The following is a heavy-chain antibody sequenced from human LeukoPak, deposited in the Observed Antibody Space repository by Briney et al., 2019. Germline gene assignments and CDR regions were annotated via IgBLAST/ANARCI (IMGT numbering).Heavy chain of an antibody. D-gene: IGHD2/OR15-2a*01. Sequence: SETLSLTCAVYGGSFSGYYWSWIRQPPGKGLEWIGEINHSGSTNYNPSLKSRVTISVDTSKNQFSLKLSSVTAADTAVYYCARDTFGDYYYGMDVWGQGTTVTVSS. CDR2: INHSGST. CDR3: ARDTFGDYYYGMDV. V-gene: IGHV4-34*01. J-gene: IGHJ6*02. CDR1: GGSFSGYY.